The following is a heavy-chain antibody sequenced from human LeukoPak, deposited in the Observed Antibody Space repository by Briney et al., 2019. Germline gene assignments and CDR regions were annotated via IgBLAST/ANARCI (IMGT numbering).Heavy chain of an antibody. D-gene: IGHD6-19*01. J-gene: IGHJ4*02. V-gene: IGHV3-23*01. CDR3: ARARAVAGRFFDY. CDR2: ISGSGGST. Sequence: PGGSLRLSCAASGFTFSSYAMSWVRQAPGKGLEWVSAISGSGGSTYYADSVKGRFTISRDNSKNTLYLQMNSLRAEDTAVYYCARARAVAGRFFDYWGQGTLVTVSS. CDR1: GFTFSSYA.